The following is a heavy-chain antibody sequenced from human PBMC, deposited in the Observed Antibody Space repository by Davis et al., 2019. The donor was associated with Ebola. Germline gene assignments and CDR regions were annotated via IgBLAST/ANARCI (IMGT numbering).Heavy chain of an antibody. CDR2: ISAYNGNT. Sequence: ASVKVSCKASGGTFSSYAISWVRQAPGQGLEWMGWISAYNGNTNYAQKLQGRVTMTTDTSRSTAYMELRSLRSDDTAVYYCAREARATTRIYDSWGQGTLVTVSS. J-gene: IGHJ5*01. D-gene: IGHD1-26*01. CDR1: GGTFSSYA. CDR3: AREARATTRIYDS. V-gene: IGHV1-18*01.